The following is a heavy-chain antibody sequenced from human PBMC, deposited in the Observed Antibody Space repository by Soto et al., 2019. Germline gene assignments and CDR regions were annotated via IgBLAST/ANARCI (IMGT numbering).Heavy chain of an antibody. J-gene: IGHJ5*02. Sequence: SETLSLTCTVSGGSISAAAYYWSWIRQLPGKGLEWIGYIYYNGDTYYNPSLERRVTISLDTSKNQFSPELTSVTAADTAVYYCARETGYYGGYNWFDPWGQGTLVTVSS. D-gene: IGHD3-3*01. CDR2: IYYNGDT. V-gene: IGHV4-31*03. CDR3: ARETGYYGGYNWFDP. CDR1: GGSISAAAYY.